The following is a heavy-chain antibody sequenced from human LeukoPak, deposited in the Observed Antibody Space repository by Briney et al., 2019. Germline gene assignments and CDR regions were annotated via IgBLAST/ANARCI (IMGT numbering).Heavy chain of an antibody. CDR1: GFTFSTYG. D-gene: IGHD5-18*01. V-gene: IGHV3-30*02. Sequence: GGSLRLSCAASGFTFSTYGMHWVRQAPGKGLEWVANIWSDGSSKYYADSVKGRFTISRDNSKNTLYLQMNSLRAEDTAVYYCAKQGYSYGYPFDYWGQGTLVTVSS. J-gene: IGHJ4*02. CDR2: IWSDGSSK. CDR3: AKQGYSYGYPFDY.